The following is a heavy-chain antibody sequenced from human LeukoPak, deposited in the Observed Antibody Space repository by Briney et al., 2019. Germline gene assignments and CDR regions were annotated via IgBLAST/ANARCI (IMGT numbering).Heavy chain of an antibody. V-gene: IGHV3-21*01. D-gene: IGHD1-26*01. CDR2: ISSSGSSI. CDR3: ARDPYSGRYGDYYYYYMDV. J-gene: IGHJ6*03. Sequence: GGSLRLSCAASRFTFSDYSMNWVRQAPGKGLEWVSTISSSGSSIFYAASVKGRFTISRDNARNSLYLQMNSLRTEDTAVYYCARDPYSGRYGDYYYYYMDVWGKGTTVTISS. CDR1: RFTFSDYS.